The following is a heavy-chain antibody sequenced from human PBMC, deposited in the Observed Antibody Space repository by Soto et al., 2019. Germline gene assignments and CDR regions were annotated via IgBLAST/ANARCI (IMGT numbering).Heavy chain of an antibody. CDR3: ARDSGYDSDYYYYMDV. CDR1: GYTFTSYA. V-gene: IGHV1-3*01. J-gene: IGHJ6*03. D-gene: IGHD5-12*01. Sequence: QVQLVQSGAEVKTPGASVKVSCKASGYTFTSYAMHWVRQAPGQRLEWMGWINAGNGNTKYSQKFQGRVTITRDTSASTAYMELSSLRSEDTAVYYCARDSGYDSDYYYYMDVWGKGTTVTVSS. CDR2: INAGNGNT.